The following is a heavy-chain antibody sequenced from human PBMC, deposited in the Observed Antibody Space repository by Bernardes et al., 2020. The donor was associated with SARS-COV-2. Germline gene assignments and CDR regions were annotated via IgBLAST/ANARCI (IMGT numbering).Heavy chain of an antibody. V-gene: IGHV4-34*01. J-gene: IGHJ1*01. D-gene: IGHD5-12*01. CDR1: GGSLSHYY. CDR3: ARGDFRRSPRKWPPSERPNSPLTYFSQ. CDR2: ANPSGSA. Sequence: SETLSLTCAVYGGSLSHYYWSWIRQTPGKGLEWIGEANPSGSANYNPSLQNRVTVSVDTSKSQFSLKLFSVTAADTAVYYCARGDFRRSPRKWPPSERPNSPLTYFSQWGQGTLVTVSS.